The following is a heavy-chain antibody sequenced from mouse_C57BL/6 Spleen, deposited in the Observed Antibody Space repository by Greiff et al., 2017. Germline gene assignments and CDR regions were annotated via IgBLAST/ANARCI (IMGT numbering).Heavy chain of an antibody. D-gene: IGHD1-1*01. CDR1: GYAFSSSW. J-gene: IGHJ2*01. V-gene: IGHV1-82*01. CDR2: IYPGDGDT. CDR3: ARPIGYGSSYDY. Sequence: QVQLQQSGPELVKPGASVKISCKASGYAFSSSWMNWVKQRPGKGLEWIGRIYPGDGDTNYNGKFKGKATLTADKSSSTAYMQLSSLTSEDSAVYLCARPIGYGSSYDYWGQGTTLTVSS.